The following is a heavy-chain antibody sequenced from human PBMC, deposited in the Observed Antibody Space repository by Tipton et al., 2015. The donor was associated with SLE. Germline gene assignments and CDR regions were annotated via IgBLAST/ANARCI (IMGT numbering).Heavy chain of an antibody. Sequence: TLSLTCTVSGGSMSSGSYYWSWIRQPAGKGLEWIGRIYTSGSTNYNPSLKSRITISVDASKKQFSLKLSSVTAADTAVYYCARGSGNFDYWGQGTVVTVSS. CDR1: GGSMSSGSYY. CDR3: ARGSGNFDY. J-gene: IGHJ4*02. V-gene: IGHV4-61*02. CDR2: IYTSGST. D-gene: IGHD3-3*01.